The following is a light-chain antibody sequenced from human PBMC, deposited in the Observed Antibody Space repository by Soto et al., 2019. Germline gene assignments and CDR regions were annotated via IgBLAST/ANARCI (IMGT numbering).Light chain of an antibody. J-gene: IGLJ1*01. CDR2: KGS. CDR3: CSYAGSSTFLYV. Sequence: QSALTQPASVSGSPGQSITISCTGTSSDVGSYNLVSWYQHHPGKATKLMIYKGSKRPSGVSNRFSGSKSGNTASLTLSGLQAEDEADYYCCSYAGSSTFLYVFGTGTKVTVL. V-gene: IGLV2-23*03. CDR1: SSDVGSYNL.